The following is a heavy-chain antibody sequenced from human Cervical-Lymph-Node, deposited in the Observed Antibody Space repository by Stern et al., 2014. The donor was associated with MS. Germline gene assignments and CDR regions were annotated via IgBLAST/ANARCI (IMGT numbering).Heavy chain of an antibody. V-gene: IGHV4-31*03. CDR2: IYYSGST. D-gene: IGHD6-19*01. Sequence: VQLVESGPGLVKPSQTLSLTCTVSGGSISSGGYYWSWLPPPPGKGLEWVGSIYYSGSTYYNPSLKSRVTISVDTSKNQFSLKLSSVTAADTAVYYCARTRPSSGWYFDAFDIWAKGQWSPSLQ. CDR1: GGSISSGGYY. CDR3: ARTRPSSGWYFDAFDI. J-gene: IGHJ3*02.